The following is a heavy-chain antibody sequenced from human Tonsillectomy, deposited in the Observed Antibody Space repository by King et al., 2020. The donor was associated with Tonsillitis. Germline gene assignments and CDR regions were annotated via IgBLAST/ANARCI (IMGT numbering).Heavy chain of an antibody. V-gene: IGHV3-23*04. Sequence: VQLVQSGGGLVQPGGSLRLSCAASGFTFSNYIMSWVRQAPGKGLEWVSAISGTGGSTYYAVSVKGLFTISRDNSKNTLSLKMNSLRAEDTAVYYCAKGPVFGGYNPFDYWGQGTLVTVSS. CDR1: GFTFSNYI. J-gene: IGHJ4*02. CDR3: AKGPVFGGYNPFDY. D-gene: IGHD5-24*01. CDR2: ISGTGGST.